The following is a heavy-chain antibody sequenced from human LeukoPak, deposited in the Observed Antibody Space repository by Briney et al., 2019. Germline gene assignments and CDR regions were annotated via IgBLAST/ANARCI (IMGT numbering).Heavy chain of an antibody. CDR2: ISYDGSNK. Sequence: GSLRLSCAASGFTFSSYGMHWVRQAPGKGLEWVAVISYDGSNKKYADSVKGRFTISRDNSKNTLYLQMNSLRAEDTAIYFCARAWSRVDAFDIWGQGTTVTVSS. V-gene: IGHV3-30*03. D-gene: IGHD2-8*02. J-gene: IGHJ3*02. CDR1: GFTFSSYG. CDR3: ARAWSRVDAFDI.